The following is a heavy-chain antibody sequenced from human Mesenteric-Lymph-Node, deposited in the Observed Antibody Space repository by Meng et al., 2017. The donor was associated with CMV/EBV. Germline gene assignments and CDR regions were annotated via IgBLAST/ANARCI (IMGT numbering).Heavy chain of an antibody. CDR2: IYWDDDK. J-gene: IGHJ4*02. Sequence: QITLKESGPTLVKPTQTLALTCPFFGFSLSTSGVGVGWIRQPPGKALEWLALIYWDDDKRYSPSLKSRLTITQDTSKNQVVLTMTNMDPVDTATYYCAHSSGIAAAGPFYFDYWGQRTLVTVSS. V-gene: IGHV2-5*02. D-gene: IGHD6-13*01. CDR3: AHSSGIAAAGPFYFDY. CDR1: GFSLSTSGVG.